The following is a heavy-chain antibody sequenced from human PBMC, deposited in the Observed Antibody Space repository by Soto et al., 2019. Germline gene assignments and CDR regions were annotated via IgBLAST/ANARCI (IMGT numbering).Heavy chain of an antibody. CDR2: IIPIFGTA. J-gene: IGHJ1*01. CDR1: GGTFSSYA. Sequence: QVQLVQSGAEVKKPGSSVKVSCKASGGTFSSYAISWVRQAPGQGLEWMGGIIPIFGTANYAQKFQGRVTITADESTSTAYMELSSLRSEDTAVYYCAREPSAARTLRSEYFQHWGQGTLVTVSS. CDR3: AREPSAARTLRSEYFQH. V-gene: IGHV1-69*01. D-gene: IGHD6-13*01.